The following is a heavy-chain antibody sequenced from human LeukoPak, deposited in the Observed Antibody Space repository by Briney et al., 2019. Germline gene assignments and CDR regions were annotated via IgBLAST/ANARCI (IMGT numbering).Heavy chain of an antibody. CDR2: ISSSSSYI. V-gene: IGHV3-21*01. D-gene: IGHD3-22*01. J-gene: IGHJ4*02. CDR3: ARVNPPDYYDSSGYQDY. Sequence: PGGSLRLSCAASGFTFSSYSMTWVRQAPGKGLEWVSSISSSSSYIYYADSVKGRFTISRDNAKNSLYLQMNSLRAEDTAVYYCARVNPPDYYDSSGYQDYWGQGTLVTVSS. CDR1: GFTFSSYS.